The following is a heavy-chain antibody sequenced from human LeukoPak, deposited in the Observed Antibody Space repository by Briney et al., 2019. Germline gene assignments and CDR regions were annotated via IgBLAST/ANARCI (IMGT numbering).Heavy chain of an antibody. CDR1: GGSFSGYY. CDR3: ARDYYDSDGYWDYFDY. Sequence: SETLSLTCAVYGGSFSGYYWSWIRQPPGKGLEWMGEINHSGSTNYNPSLKSRVTISVDTSKNQFSLKLSSVTAADTAVYYCARDYYDSDGYWDYFDYWGQGTLVTVSS. V-gene: IGHV4-34*01. CDR2: INHSGST. D-gene: IGHD3-22*01. J-gene: IGHJ4*02.